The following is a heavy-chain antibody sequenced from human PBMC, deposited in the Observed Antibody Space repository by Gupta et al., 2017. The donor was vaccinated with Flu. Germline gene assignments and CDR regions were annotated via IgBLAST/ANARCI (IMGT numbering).Heavy chain of an antibody. CDR3: AKDDDLNYYYQGMDV. V-gene: IGHV3-23*01. Sequence: QAPGKGLEWVSCITGSGAATYYADSVEGRFSISRDNSNSTLYLQMNSLRAEDTAVYYCAKDDDLNYYYQGMDVWGQGTTVTVSS. CDR2: ITGSGAAT. J-gene: IGHJ6*02.